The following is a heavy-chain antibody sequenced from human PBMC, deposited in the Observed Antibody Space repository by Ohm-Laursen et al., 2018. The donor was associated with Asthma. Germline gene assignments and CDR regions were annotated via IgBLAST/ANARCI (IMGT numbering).Heavy chain of an antibody. J-gene: IGHJ3*02. CDR2: TYPGDSDT. D-gene: IGHD3-22*01. V-gene: IGHV5-51*01. CDR1: GYNFPTYW. Sequence: ESLRISCNGSGYNFPTYWIGWVRQMPGKGLELMGITYPGDSDTRYSPSLQGQVTISADKSTSTAYLEWSSLKASDSAIYYCARSRDSSGYTYDAFAIWGQGTMVTVSS. CDR3: ARSRDSSGYTYDAFAI.